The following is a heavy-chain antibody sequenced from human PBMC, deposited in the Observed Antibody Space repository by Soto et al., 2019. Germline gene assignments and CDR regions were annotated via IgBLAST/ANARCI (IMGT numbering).Heavy chain of an antibody. D-gene: IGHD6-13*01. V-gene: IGHV4-4*02. CDR2: IYHSGST. CDR1: GGSISSSNW. Sequence: PSETLSLTCAVSGGSISSSNWWSWVRQPPGKGLEWNGEIYHSGSTNYNPSLKSRVTISVDKSKNQFSPKLSSVTAADTAVYYCARDGGEYSSSHSFDYWGQGTLVTVSS. J-gene: IGHJ4*02. CDR3: ARDGGEYSSSHSFDY.